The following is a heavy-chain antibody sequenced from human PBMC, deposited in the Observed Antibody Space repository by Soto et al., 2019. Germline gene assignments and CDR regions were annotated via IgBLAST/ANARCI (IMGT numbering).Heavy chain of an antibody. CDR3: ARDQRQWGGPFDS. CDR1: GFTFTAYA. J-gene: IGHJ4*02. V-gene: IGHV3-30-3*01. Sequence: QVQLVESGGGVVQPGRSLRLSCAASGFTFTAYAMHWVRQAPGKGLEWVAVISSDGSKKYYADSVKGRFTISRDNSKNTLYLQMNSLTAGDPAVYYCARDQRQWGGPFDSWGQGTLVTVSS. D-gene: IGHD6-19*01. CDR2: ISSDGSKK.